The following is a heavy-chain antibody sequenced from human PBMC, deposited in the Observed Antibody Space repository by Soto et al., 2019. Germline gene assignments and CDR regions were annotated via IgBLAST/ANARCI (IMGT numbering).Heavy chain of an antibody. V-gene: IGHV4-59*01. CDR2: IHYRGTT. Sequence: VQLQESGPGLVKPSETLSLTCTVSSGTLSNFYWSWVRQPPGKGLEWMGYIHYRGTTNYNPSLKSRVIMSVDTSKNQFSLTLNSVTAADTAVYYCTRTRTTGWFSPVDSWGQGIPVTVSS. D-gene: IGHD6-19*01. J-gene: IGHJ4*02. CDR3: TRTRTTGWFSPVDS. CDR1: SGTLSNFY.